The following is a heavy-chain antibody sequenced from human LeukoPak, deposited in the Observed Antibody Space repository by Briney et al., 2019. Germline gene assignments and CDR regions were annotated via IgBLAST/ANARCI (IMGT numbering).Heavy chain of an antibody. Sequence: ASVKVSCKASGYTFTSYYMHWVRQAPGQGLEWMGIINPSGGSTSYAQKFQGRVTMTRDTSTSTVYMELSSLRSEDTAVYYCASRYGDYVRSSWFDPWGQGTLVTVSS. CDR1: GYTFTSYY. CDR3: ASRYGDYVRSSWFDP. D-gene: IGHD4-17*01. V-gene: IGHV1-46*01. CDR2: INPSGGST. J-gene: IGHJ5*02.